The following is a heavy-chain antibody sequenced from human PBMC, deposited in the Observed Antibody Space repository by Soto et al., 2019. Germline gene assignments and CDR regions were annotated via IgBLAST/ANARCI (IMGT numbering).Heavy chain of an antibody. CDR3: RWNTRGEVLGH. J-gene: IGHJ4*02. Sequence: DVQLVESGGGLGMPGGSLRLSCVVSGITFKDAWMSWVRQAPGKGLEWVARIKSYGSGGATDYTEAVKGRFTISRDDSQSTVNLQMNSLRNEDTAVYFCRWNTRGEVLGHWGQGTLVTVSS. CDR2: IKSYGSGGAT. D-gene: IGHD3-10*01. V-gene: IGHV3-15*01. CDR1: GITFKDAW.